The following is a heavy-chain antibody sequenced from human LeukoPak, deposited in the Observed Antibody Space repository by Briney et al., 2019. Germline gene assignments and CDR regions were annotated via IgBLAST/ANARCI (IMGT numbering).Heavy chain of an antibody. CDR1: GGSVGSYY. CDR3: ARVTSGYDYDWFDP. Sequence: PSETLSLTCTVSGGSVGSYYWNWIRQPPGKGLEWIGHIYYTGSTNYNPSLKSRVTISADTSKNQFSLKVSSVTAADTAVYYCARVTSGYDYDWFDPWGQGTRVTVSS. V-gene: IGHV4-59*02. D-gene: IGHD5-12*01. CDR2: IYYTGST. J-gene: IGHJ5*02.